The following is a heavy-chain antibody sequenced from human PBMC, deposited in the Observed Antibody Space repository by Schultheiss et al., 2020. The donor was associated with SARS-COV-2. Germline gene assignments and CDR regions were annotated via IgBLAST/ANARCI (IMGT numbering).Heavy chain of an antibody. Sequence: GGSLRLSCAASGFTFSSYDMHWVRQATGKGLEWVSAIGTAGDTYYPGSVKGRFTISRDNSKNTLYLQMNSLRAEDTAVYYCAKGKFRISVGFALDVWGQGTTVTVSS. CDR2: IGTAGDT. D-gene: IGHD2-15*01. CDR3: AKGKFRISVGFALDV. CDR1: GFTFSSYD. V-gene: IGHV3-13*01. J-gene: IGHJ6*02.